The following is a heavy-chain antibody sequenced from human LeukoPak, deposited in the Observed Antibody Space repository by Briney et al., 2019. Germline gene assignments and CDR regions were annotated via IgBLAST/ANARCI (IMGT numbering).Heavy chain of an antibody. CDR2: ISYDGSNK. Sequence: GRSLRLSCAASGFTFSSYAMHWVRQAPGKGLEWVAVISYDGSNKYYADSVKGRFTISRDNSKNTLYLQMNSLRAEDTAVYYCARGGYCSGGSCYHPYYYYYGMDVWGQGTTVTVSS. CDR1: GFTFSSYA. D-gene: IGHD2-15*01. V-gene: IGHV3-30-3*01. CDR3: ARGGYCSGGSCYHPYYYYYGMDV. J-gene: IGHJ6*02.